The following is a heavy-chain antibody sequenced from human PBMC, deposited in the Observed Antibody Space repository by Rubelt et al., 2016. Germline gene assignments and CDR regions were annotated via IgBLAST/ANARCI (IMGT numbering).Heavy chain of an antibody. CDR3: ARDDIQGEYFDY. V-gene: IGHV4-59*06. J-gene: IGHJ4*02. CDR1: GGSISSYY. D-gene: IGHD5-24*01. Sequence: QVQLQESGPGLVKPSETLSLTCTVSGGSISSYYWSWIRQHPGKGLEWIGYIYYSGSTYYNPSLKSRGTRSVDTSKNQFFLKLSSVTAADTSVYYCARDDIQGEYFDYWGQGTLVTVSS. CDR2: IYYSGST.